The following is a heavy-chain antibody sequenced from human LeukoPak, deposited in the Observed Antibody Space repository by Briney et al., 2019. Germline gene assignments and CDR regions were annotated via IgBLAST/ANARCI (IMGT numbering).Heavy chain of an antibody. V-gene: IGHV4-34*01. CDR2: INHSGST. D-gene: IGHD6-19*01. CDR1: GGSFSGYY. J-gene: IGHJ4*02. Sequence: SETLSLTCAVYGGSFSGYYWSWIRQPPGKGLEWIGEINHSGSTNYNPSLKSRVTMSVDTSKNQFSLKLSSVTAADTAVYYCAREPIAVGYWGQGTLVTVSS. CDR3: AREPIAVGY.